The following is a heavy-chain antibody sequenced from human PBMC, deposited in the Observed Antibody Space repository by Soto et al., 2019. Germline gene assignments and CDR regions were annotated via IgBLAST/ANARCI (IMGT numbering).Heavy chain of an antibody. Sequence: QVQLQESGPGLVKPSQTLSLTCTVSGGSISSGGYYWAWIRQLPGKGLEWIGYIYYIGTTYYNPSLKSRVTISVDTSKNQFFLKLSSVTAADTAVYYCAREGPHVLHFSGSGSYFDTWGQGTLVTVSS. J-gene: IGHJ4*02. CDR3: AREGPHVLHFSGSGSYFDT. D-gene: IGHD3-10*01. CDR1: GGSISSGGYY. CDR2: IYYIGTT. V-gene: IGHV4-31*03.